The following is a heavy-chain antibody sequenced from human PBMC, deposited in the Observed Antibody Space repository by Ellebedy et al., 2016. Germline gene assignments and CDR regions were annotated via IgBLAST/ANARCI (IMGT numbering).Heavy chain of an antibody. J-gene: IGHJ5*02. CDR2: IYYSGST. V-gene: IGHV4-31*03. CDR3: ARGHFAWNYVGNVGWFDP. CDR1: GGSISSGGYY. D-gene: IGHD1-7*01. Sequence: SETLSLXXTVSGGSISSGGYYWSWIRQHPGKGLEWIGYIYYSGSTYYNPSLKSRVTISVDTSKNQFSLKLSSVTAADTAVYYCARGHFAWNYVGNVGWFDPWGQGTLVTVSS.